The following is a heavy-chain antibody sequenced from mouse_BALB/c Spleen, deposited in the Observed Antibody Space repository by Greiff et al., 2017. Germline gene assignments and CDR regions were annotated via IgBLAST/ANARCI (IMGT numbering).Heavy chain of an antibody. D-gene: IGHD1-1*01. CDR3: ATSTVVAHWYFDV. V-gene: IGHV1-87*01. CDR1: GYTFTSYW. J-gene: IGHJ1*01. Sequence: QVQLQQSGAELARPGASVKLSCKASGYTFTSYWMQWVKQRSGQGLEWIGAIYPGDGDTRYTQKFKGKATLTADKSSSTAYMQLSSLASEDSAVYYCATSTVVAHWYFDVWGAGTTVTVSS. CDR2: IYPGDGDT.